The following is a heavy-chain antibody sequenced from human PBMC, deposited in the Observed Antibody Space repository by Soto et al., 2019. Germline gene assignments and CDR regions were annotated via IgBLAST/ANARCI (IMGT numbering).Heavy chain of an antibody. J-gene: IGHJ6*03. D-gene: IGHD3-3*01. Sequence: GASVKVSCKASGYTFTSYDSNWVRQATGQGLEWMGWMNPNSGNTGYAQKFQGRVTMTRNTSISTAYMELSSLRSEDTAVYYCARGHRFLEWLPDMAYYYYYMDVWGKGTTVTVSS. V-gene: IGHV1-8*01. CDR2: MNPNSGNT. CDR3: ARGHRFLEWLPDMAYYYYYMDV. CDR1: GYTFTSYD.